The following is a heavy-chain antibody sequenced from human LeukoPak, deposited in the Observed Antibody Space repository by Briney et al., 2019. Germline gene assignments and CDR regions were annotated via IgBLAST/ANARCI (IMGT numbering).Heavy chain of an antibody. CDR3: AKDLSIAAAGDY. D-gene: IGHD6-13*01. V-gene: IGHV3-30*18. J-gene: IGHJ4*02. Sequence: PGGSLRLSCAASGFTFSSYGMHWVRQAPGKGLEWVAVISYDGSNKYYADSVKGRLTISRDNSKNTLYLQMNSLRAEDTAVYYCAKDLSIAAAGDYWGQGTLVTVSS. CDR1: GFTFSSYG. CDR2: ISYDGSNK.